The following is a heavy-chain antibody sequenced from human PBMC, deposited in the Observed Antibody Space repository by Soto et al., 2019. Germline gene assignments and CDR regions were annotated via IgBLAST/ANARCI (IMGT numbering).Heavy chain of an antibody. V-gene: IGHV4-34*01. Sequence: SETLSLTCAVYGGSFSGYYWSWIRQPPGKGLEWIGEINHSGSTNYNPSLKSRVTISVDTSKNQFSLKLSSVTAADTAVYYRARGQEQQPGRKGMDVWGQGTTVTVSS. CDR2: INHSGST. CDR3: ARGQEQQPGRKGMDV. D-gene: IGHD6-13*01. CDR1: GGSFSGYY. J-gene: IGHJ6*02.